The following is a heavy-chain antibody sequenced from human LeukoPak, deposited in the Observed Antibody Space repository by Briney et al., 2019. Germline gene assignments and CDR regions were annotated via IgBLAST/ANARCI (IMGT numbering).Heavy chain of an antibody. D-gene: IGHD2-21*02. CDR1: GGSISIYS. Sequence: SETLSLTCTVSGGSISIYSWSWIRQPPGKGLEWIGYIYTSGSTNYNPSLQSRVTISVEPSRSQFSLKLPSVTAADTAVYYCARQAYCGADCYSLDFWGQGTLVTVSS. CDR3: ARQAYCGADCYSLDF. V-gene: IGHV4-4*09. CDR2: IYTSGST. J-gene: IGHJ4*02.